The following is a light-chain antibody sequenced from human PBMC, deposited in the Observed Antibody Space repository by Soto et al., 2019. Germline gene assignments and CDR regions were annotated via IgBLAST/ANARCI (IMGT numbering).Light chain of an antibody. V-gene: IGLV2-14*01. J-gene: IGLJ1*01. CDR2: EVT. CDR3: SSYSSYTPYV. CDR1: SSDVGGYNY. Sequence: QSALTQPASVSGSPGQSITISCTGTSSDVGGYNYVSWYQQHPGKAPKLMIYEVTNRPSGVSNRFSGSKSGNTASLTISGLQAEDEADYYCSSYSSYTPYVFGTGTKVTV.